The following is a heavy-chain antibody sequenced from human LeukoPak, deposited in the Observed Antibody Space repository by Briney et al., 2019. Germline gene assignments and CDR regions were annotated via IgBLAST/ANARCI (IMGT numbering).Heavy chain of an antibody. CDR2: IYYSGST. Sequence: PSETLSLTCTVSGGSISSSSYYWGWIRQPPGKGLEWIGSIYYSGSTYYNPSLKSRITISVDTSKNQFSLKLSSVTAADTAVYYCARGLRDGPSIAARHPWEIDPYYYYMDVWGKGTTVTVSS. CDR3: ARGLRDGPSIAARHPWEIDPYYYYMDV. V-gene: IGHV4-39*07. D-gene: IGHD6-6*01. CDR1: GGSISSSSYY. J-gene: IGHJ6*03.